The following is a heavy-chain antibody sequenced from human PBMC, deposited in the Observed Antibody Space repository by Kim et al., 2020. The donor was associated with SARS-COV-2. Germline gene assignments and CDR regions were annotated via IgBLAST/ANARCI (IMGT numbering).Heavy chain of an antibody. D-gene: IGHD3-10*01. Sequence: GGSLRLSCAASGFTFSSYWMSWVRQAPGKGLEWVANIKQDGSEKYYVDSVKGRFTISRDNAKNSLYLQMNSLRAEDTAVYYCARGFVGFGRDGYFEYWGQGTLVTVSS. CDR3: ARGFVGFGRDGYFEY. CDR2: IKQDGSEK. CDR1: GFTFSSYW. V-gene: IGHV3-7*01. J-gene: IGHJ4*02.